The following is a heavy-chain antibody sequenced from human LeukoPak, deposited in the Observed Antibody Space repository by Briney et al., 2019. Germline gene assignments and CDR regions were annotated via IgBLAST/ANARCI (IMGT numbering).Heavy chain of an antibody. Sequence: SETLSLTCTVSGVSISSGSYYWSWIRQPAGQGLEWIGRIYTSGSTNYNPSHKSRVTISVDTSKTQFSLKLSSVTATDTAVYYGATGSREAHIGGATTGLWYWGQGTLVTVSS. CDR2: IYTSGST. V-gene: IGHV4-61*02. D-gene: IGHD1-26*01. J-gene: IGHJ4*02. CDR1: GVSISSGSYY. CDR3: ATGSREAHIGGATTGLWY.